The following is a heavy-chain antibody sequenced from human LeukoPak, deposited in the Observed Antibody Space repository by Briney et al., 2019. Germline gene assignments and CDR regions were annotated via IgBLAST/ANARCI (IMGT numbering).Heavy chain of an antibody. CDR3: ARDLGNYDSSGYYPR. CDR1: GFTSSSYG. J-gene: IGHJ4*02. CDR2: IWYDGSNK. V-gene: IGHV3-33*01. Sequence: GGSLRLSCAASGFTSSSYGMHWVRPAPGKGLEWVAVIWYDGSNKYYADSVKGRFTISRDNSKNTLYLQMNSLRAEDTAVYYCARDLGNYDSSGYYPRWGQGTLVTVSS. D-gene: IGHD3-22*01.